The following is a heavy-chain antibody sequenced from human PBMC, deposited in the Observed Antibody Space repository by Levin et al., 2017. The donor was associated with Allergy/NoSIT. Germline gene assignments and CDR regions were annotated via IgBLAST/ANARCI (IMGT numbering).Heavy chain of an antibody. V-gene: IGHV3-33*01. J-gene: IGHJ4*02. CDR3: ARDRYNSNWQRLEIGY. Sequence: PGGSLRLSCVASGFTFNSYGIHWVRQAPGKGLEWVAVIWSDGNKKSYADSVRGRFTISRDNSKNTLYLQMDSLRADDTALYYCARDRYNSNWQRLEIGYWGQGTLVTVSS. CDR1: GFTFNSYG. D-gene: IGHD6-13*01. CDR2: IWSDGNKK.